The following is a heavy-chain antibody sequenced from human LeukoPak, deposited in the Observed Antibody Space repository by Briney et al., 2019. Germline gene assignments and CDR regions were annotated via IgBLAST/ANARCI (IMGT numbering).Heavy chain of an antibody. Sequence: PSETLSLTCTVSGGSIRSYYWSWIRQPPGKGLEWIGYIYYSGSTNYNPSLKSRVTISVDTSKNQFSLKLSSVTAADTAVYYCARDLGFGPMVRGVISRWGQGTLVTVSS. CDR2: IYYSGST. CDR3: ARDLGFGPMVRGVISR. D-gene: IGHD3-10*01. J-gene: IGHJ4*01. V-gene: IGHV4-59*01. CDR1: GGSIRSYY.